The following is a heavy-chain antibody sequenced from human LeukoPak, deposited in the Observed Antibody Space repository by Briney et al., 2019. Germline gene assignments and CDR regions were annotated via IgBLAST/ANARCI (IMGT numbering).Heavy chain of an antibody. J-gene: IGHJ4*02. CDR3: ARMAMVTGLIDY. CDR2: IYYSGST. D-gene: IGHD5-18*01. V-gene: IGHV4-59*01. CDR1: GVSISSYY. Sequence: SETLSLTCTVSGVSISSYYWSWIRQPPGKGLEWIGYIYYSGSTNYNPSLKSRVTISVDTSKNQFSLKLSSVTAADTAVYYCARMAMVTGLIDYWGQGTLVTVSS.